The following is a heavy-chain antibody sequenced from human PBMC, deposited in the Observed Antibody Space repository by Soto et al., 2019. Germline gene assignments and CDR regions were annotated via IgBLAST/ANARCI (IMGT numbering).Heavy chain of an antibody. CDR2: INPSGGST. Sequence: ASVEVSCKSSGYTFTSYYMHWVRQAPGQGLEWMGIINPSGGSTSYAQKFQGRVTMTRDTSTSTVYMELSSLRSEDTAVYYCASLGYCSGGSCEKNFDYWGQGTLVTVS. D-gene: IGHD2-15*01. CDR3: ASLGYCSGGSCEKNFDY. J-gene: IGHJ4*02. V-gene: IGHV1-46*03. CDR1: GYTFTSYY.